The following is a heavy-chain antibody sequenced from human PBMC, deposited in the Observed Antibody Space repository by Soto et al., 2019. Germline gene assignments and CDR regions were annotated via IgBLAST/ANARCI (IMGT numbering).Heavy chain of an antibody. CDR2: IYWNDDK. V-gene: IGHV2-5*01. Sequence: QITLKECGPTLVKPTQTLTLTCIFSGFSLRTSGVGVGWIRQPPGKALEWLGFIYWNDDKRYSPSLKSRLAITKDTSKNLVVLKMTNMDPVDTATYYCAKSGSSGWYGWFDPWGQGTLVTVSS. D-gene: IGHD6-19*01. CDR3: AKSGSSGWYGWFDP. CDR1: GFSLRTSGVG. J-gene: IGHJ5*02.